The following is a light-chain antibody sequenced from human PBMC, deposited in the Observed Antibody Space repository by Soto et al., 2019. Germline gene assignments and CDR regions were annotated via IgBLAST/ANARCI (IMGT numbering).Light chain of an antibody. CDR3: QQYGNSLT. CDR1: QTVSSNY. CDR2: GTS. Sequence: EVVLTQSPGTLSLSPGERVTLSCRASQTVSSNYLAWYQQKPGQAPRLVISGTSNRATGIPDRFSGSGSGTDFTLIIRRLEPEDFAVYYCQQYGNSLTFGGGTQVE. J-gene: IGKJ4*01. V-gene: IGKV3-20*01.